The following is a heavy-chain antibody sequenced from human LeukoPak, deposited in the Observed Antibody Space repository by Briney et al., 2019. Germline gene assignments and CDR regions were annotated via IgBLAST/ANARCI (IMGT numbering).Heavy chain of an antibody. CDR3: ARGRGLVLSRWFDP. CDR1: GYTLTELS. D-gene: IGHD6-19*01. CDR2: FDPEDGET. V-gene: IGHV1-24*01. Sequence: GASVKVSCRVSGYTLTELSMHWVRQAPGEGLEWMGGFDPEDGETIYAQKFQGRVTMTEDTSTDTAYMELSSLRSEDTAVYYCARGRGLVLSRWFDPWGQGTLVTASS. J-gene: IGHJ5*02.